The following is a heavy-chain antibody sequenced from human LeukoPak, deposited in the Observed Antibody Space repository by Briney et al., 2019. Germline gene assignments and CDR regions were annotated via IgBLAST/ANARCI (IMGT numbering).Heavy chain of an antibody. CDR1: GYTFTSYD. Sequence: GASVKVSCKASGYTFTSYDINWVRQATGQGLEWMGWMNPISGNTGYAQKFQGRVTMTRNTSISTAYMELSSLRSEDTAVYYCARQNYYDSSGYYYRTPADYWGQGTLVTVSS. V-gene: IGHV1-8*01. J-gene: IGHJ4*02. CDR2: MNPISGNT. D-gene: IGHD3-22*01. CDR3: ARQNYYDSSGYYYRTPADY.